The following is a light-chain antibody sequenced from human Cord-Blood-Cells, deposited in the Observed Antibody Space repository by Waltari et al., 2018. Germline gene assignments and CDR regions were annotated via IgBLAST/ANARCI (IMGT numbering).Light chain of an antibody. CDR2: EVS. J-gene: IGLJ1*01. CDR1: SSDVGGYNY. V-gene: IGLV2-8*01. CDR3: SSYAGSNKDV. Sequence: QSALTQPPSASGSPGQSVTISCTGTSSDVGGYNYVSWYQQHPGKAPKLMIYEVSKRPCGVPDRFSGSKSGNTASLTVSGLQAEDEADYYCSSYAGSNKDVFGTGTKVTVL.